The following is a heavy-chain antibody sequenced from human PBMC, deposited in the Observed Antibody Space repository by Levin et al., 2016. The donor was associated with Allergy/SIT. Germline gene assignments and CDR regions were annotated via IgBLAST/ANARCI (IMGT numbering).Heavy chain of an antibody. CDR2: INWSGSTT. CDR3: ARGNCSSTSCYVDY. J-gene: IGHJ4*02. Sequence: GGSLRLSCAASGFTFDDYGMSWVRQAPGKGLEWVSGINWSGSTTGYADSLQGRFTISRDNAKNSLYLEMSSLRAEDTALYYCARGNCSSTSCYVDYWGQGMLVTVSS. CDR1: GFTFDDYG. D-gene: IGHD2-2*01. V-gene: IGHV3-20*04.